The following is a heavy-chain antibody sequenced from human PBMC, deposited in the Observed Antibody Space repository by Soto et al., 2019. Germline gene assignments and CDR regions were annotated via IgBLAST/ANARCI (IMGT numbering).Heavy chain of an antibody. CDR1: GASISGFY. CDR2: IYATGTT. J-gene: IGHJ5*02. Sequence: SETLSLTCTVSGASISGFYWSWIRKSAGKGLEWIGRIYATGTTDYNPSLMSRVMMSVDTSKKQFSLELRSVTAADTAVYYCVRDGTKTLRDWFDPWGQGTLVTVSS. V-gene: IGHV4-4*07. D-gene: IGHD1-1*01. CDR3: VRDGTKTLRDWFDP.